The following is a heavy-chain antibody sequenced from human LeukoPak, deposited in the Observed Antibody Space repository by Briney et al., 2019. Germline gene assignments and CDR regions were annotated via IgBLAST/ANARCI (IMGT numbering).Heavy chain of an antibody. CDR2: ISSSSSYI. CDR3: ARDRTENVVVIRADY. J-gene: IGHJ4*02. V-gene: IGHV3-21*01. CDR1: GFTFSSYS. Sequence: GGSLRLSCAASGFTFSSYSMNWVRQAPGKGLEWVSSISSSSSYIYYADSVKGRSTISRDNAKNSLYLQMNSLRAEDTAVYYCARDRTENVVVIRADYWGQGTLVTVSS. D-gene: IGHD3-22*01.